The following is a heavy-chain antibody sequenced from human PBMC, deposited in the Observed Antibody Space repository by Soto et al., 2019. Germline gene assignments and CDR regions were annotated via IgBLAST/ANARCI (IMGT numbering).Heavy chain of an antibody. Sequence: GASVKASCXASGYPFTSYGISWVRQAPGQGLEWVAWISAYNGKRDTAQKFQDRVTMTLDTSTDTAHMDLGDLTSADTAVYYCARGRIVASIHDAFEIWGQGTKVTVSS. J-gene: IGHJ3*02. CDR2: ISAYNGKR. CDR3: ARGRIVASIHDAFEI. D-gene: IGHD5-12*01. V-gene: IGHV1-18*01. CDR1: GYPFTSYG.